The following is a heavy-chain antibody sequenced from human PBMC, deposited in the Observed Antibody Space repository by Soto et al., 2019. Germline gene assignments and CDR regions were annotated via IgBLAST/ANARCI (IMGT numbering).Heavy chain of an antibody. CDR3: ARLNTIQLWQFDY. J-gene: IGHJ4*02. Sequence: SETLSLTCTVSGGSISSSSYYWGWIRQPPGKGLEWIGSIYYSGSTYYNPSLKSRVTISVDTSKNQFSLKLSSVTAADTAVYYCARLNTIQLWQFDYWGQGTLVTVSS. CDR1: GGSISSSSYY. CDR2: IYYSGST. D-gene: IGHD5-18*01. V-gene: IGHV4-39*01.